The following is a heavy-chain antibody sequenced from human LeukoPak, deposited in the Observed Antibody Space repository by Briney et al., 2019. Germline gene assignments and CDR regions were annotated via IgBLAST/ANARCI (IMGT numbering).Heavy chain of an antibody. D-gene: IGHD3-10*01. CDR2: ISGSGGST. V-gene: IGHV3-23*01. J-gene: IGHJ4*02. CDR3: AKDITYYYGSGSYGGFDY. CDR1: GSTFSSYA. Sequence: PGRSLRLSCAASGSTFSSYAMSWVPQAPGKGLEWVSAISGSGGSTYYADSVKGRFTISRDNSKNTLYLQLNSLRAEDTGVYYCAKDITYYYGSGSYGGFDYWGQGTLVTVSS.